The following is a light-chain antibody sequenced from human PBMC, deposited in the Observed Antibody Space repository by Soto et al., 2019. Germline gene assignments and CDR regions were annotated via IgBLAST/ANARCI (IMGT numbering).Light chain of an antibody. J-gene: IGLJ1*01. Sequence: QSVLTQPPSASGSPGQSVTISCTGTSSDIGVYNYVSWYQQHPGKAPKLMIYEVSERPSGVPDRFSGSKSGNTASLTVSGLQTEDEAEYYCSSYAGSNNLYVFGTGTKVTVL. V-gene: IGLV2-8*01. CDR2: EVS. CDR3: SSYAGSNNLYV. CDR1: SSDIGVYNY.